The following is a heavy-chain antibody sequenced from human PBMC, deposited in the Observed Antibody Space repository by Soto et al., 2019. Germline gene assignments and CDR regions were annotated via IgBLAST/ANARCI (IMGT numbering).Heavy chain of an antibody. CDR1: GFTFTRYS. CDR3: ARESEDLTSNFDY. J-gene: IGHJ4*02. CDR2: ISSTTNYI. V-gene: IGHV3-21*06. Sequence: GSLRLSCAASGFTFTRYSMNWVRRAPGKGLEWVSSISSTTNYIYYGGSMKGRFTISRDNAKNSLYLEMNSLRAEDTAVYYCARESEDLTSNFDYWGQGTLVTVSS.